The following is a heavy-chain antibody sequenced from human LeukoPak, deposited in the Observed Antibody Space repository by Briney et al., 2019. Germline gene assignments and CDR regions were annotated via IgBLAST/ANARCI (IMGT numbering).Heavy chain of an antibody. CDR2: IDPTDGAT. V-gene: IGHV1-46*01. CDR3: ATGTHYDLLPF. D-gene: IGHD3-9*01. J-gene: IGHJ4*02. CDR1: GYTFTMYY. Sequence: GASVKVSCKASGYTFTMYYVHWVRQAPGQVLEWMGVIDPTDGATTNAQRFQGRVTMTRDMSTTTVYMDLRSLRSEDTAVYYCATGTHYDLLPFWGQGTLVTVSS.